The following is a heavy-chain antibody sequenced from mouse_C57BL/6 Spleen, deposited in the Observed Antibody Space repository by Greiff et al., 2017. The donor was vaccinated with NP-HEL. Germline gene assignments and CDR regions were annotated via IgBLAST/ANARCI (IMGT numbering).Heavy chain of an antibody. CDR2: IHPNSGST. V-gene: IGHV1-64*01. CDR1: GYTFTSYW. CDR3: ARRVITTVVALYYYAMDY. Sequence: QVQLQQPGAELVKPGASVKLSCKASGYTFTSYWMHRVKQRPGQGLEWIGMIHPNSGSTNYNEKFKSKATLTVDKSSSTAYMQLSSLTSEDSAVYYCARRVITTVVALYYYAMDYWGQGTSVTVSS. D-gene: IGHD1-1*01. J-gene: IGHJ4*01.